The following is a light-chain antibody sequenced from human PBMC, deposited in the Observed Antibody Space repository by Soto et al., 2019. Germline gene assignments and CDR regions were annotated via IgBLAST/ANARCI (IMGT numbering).Light chain of an antibody. Sequence: EIVLTQSPGTLSLSPGDSATLSCRASRSLDSGQLAWYQQKVGRAPRILIHDAFIRATGIPDRFSGSGSGTDFTLTIARLEPEDFAVYYCQQYGGSPRTFGQGTRLEI. V-gene: IGKV3-20*01. CDR3: QQYGGSPRT. J-gene: IGKJ5*01. CDR2: DAF. CDR1: RSLDSGQ.